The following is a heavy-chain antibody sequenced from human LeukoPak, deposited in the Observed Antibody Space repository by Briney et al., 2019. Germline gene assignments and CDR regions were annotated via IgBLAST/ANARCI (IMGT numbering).Heavy chain of an antibody. V-gene: IGHV3-21*01. D-gene: IGHD1-20*01. Sequence: GVSLRLSCAASGFTFSSYSMHWVRQAPGKGLEWVSSISSRSTYIYYADSVKGRFTISRDSSNDSLFLQMNNLGPEDTAIYYCARSLELITLILTPDYWGQGTPVTVSS. CDR2: ISSRSTYI. CDR3: ARSLELITLILTPDY. CDR1: GFTFSSYS. J-gene: IGHJ4*02.